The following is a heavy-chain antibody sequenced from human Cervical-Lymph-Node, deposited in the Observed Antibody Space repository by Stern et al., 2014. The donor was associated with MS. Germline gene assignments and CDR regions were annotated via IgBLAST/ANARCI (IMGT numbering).Heavy chain of an antibody. D-gene: IGHD1-1*01. V-gene: IGHV1-2*04. CDR2: INPNKGGT. J-gene: IGHJ6*02. CDR1: GYTFTDYY. CDR3: ARASTTANNYYDGVDV. Sequence: VPLVESGAEVKNPGASVKVSCKASGYTFTDYYMQWMRQAHGQGLEWMGWINPNKGGTKSAQKFQGWVTMTRDTSTSTAYMELSRLRSDDTAIYYCARASTTANNYYDGVDVWGQGTTVTVTS.